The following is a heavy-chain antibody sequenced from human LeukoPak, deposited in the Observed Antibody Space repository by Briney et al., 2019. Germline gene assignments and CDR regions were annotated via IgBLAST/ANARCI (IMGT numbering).Heavy chain of an antibody. V-gene: IGHV1-69*01. CDR3: ARQGSRGYSYAPLYYYYMDV. Sequence: RASVKVSCKASGGTFNTSPLSWLRQAPGQGPEWMGGIIPFFGTANYAQKFQDRVTITADASSSTAYMELSSLRSEDTAVYYCARQGSRGYSYAPLYYYYMDVWGKGTTVTVSS. J-gene: IGHJ6*03. CDR2: IIPFFGTA. CDR1: GGTFNTSP. D-gene: IGHD5-18*01.